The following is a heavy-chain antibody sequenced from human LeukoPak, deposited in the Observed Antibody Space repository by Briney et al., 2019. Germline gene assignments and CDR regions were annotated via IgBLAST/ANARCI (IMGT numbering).Heavy chain of an antibody. CDR3: AGERIAVAIDY. J-gene: IGHJ4*02. Sequence: GSLRLSRAASGFTFSSYSMNWVRQAPGKGLEWIGEINHSGSTNYNPSLKSRVTISVDTSKNQFSLKLSSVTAADTAVYYCAGERIAVAIDYWGQGTLVTVSS. CDR2: INHSGST. CDR1: GFTFSSYS. D-gene: IGHD6-19*01. V-gene: IGHV4-34*01.